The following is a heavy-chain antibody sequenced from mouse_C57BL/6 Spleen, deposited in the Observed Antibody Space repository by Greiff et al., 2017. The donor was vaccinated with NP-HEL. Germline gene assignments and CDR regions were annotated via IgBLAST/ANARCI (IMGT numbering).Heavy chain of an antibody. D-gene: IGHD1-1*01. J-gene: IGHJ2*01. Sequence: VQLQQPGAELVRPGSSVKLSCKASGYTFTSYWMDWVKQRPGQGLAWIGNIYPSDSATHYNQKFKDKATLTVDKSSSTAYMQLSSLTSEDSAVYYCAREHGSSSNFDYWGQGTTLTVSS. CDR2: IYPSDSAT. V-gene: IGHV1-61*01. CDR3: AREHGSSSNFDY. CDR1: GYTFTSYW.